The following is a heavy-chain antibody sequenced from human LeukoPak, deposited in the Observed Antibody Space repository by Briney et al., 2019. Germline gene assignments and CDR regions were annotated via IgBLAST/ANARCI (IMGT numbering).Heavy chain of an antibody. D-gene: IGHD3-16*01. J-gene: IGHJ6*04. CDR2: IYPGDSDT. V-gene: IGHV5-51*01. CDR1: GYNFTSYW. CDR3: ARRGTDYGMDV. Sequence: GESLKISCKGSGYNFTSYWIGWVRPVPGKGLEWMGIIYPGDSDTRYSPSLQGQVTISADKSISTAYLQWSSLKASDTAMYYCARRGTDYGMDVWGKGTTVTVSS.